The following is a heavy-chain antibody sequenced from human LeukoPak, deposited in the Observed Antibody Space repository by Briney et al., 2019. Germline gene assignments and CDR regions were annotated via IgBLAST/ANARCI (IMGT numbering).Heavy chain of an antibody. Sequence: PGGSLRLSCTASGFTFSNYAMSWVRQAPGKGLEWVSTISGSDGSTYYADSVKGRFTISRDNSKNTLYLQMNSLRVEDTALYYCAKACCSSGWYRWDYWGQGTLVTVSS. J-gene: IGHJ4*02. D-gene: IGHD6-19*01. CDR1: GFTFSNYA. CDR3: AKACCSSGWYRWDY. V-gene: IGHV3-23*01. CDR2: ISGSDGST.